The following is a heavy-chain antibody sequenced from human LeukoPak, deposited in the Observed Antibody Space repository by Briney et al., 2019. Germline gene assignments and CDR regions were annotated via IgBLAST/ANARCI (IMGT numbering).Heavy chain of an antibody. Sequence: GGSLILSCAASGFTFSNYAMHWVRQAPGKGLEWVAVISNDGNNKYYADSVKGRFTISRDNSKNTLYLQMNSLRVEDTAVYYCARDAFSGIYSAPHYYFDYWGQGTLVTVSS. CDR3: ARDAFSGIYSAPHYYFDY. D-gene: IGHD1-26*01. CDR1: GFTFSNYA. V-gene: IGHV3-30-3*01. CDR2: ISNDGNNK. J-gene: IGHJ4*02.